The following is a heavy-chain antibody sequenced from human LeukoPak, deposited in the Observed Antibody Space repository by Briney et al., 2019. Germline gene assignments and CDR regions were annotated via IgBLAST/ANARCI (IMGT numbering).Heavy chain of an antibody. CDR3: ARGAAMIVVVTPFDI. CDR1: GGSFSGYY. V-gene: IGHV4-34*01. J-gene: IGHJ3*02. CDR2: INHSGST. D-gene: IGHD3-22*01. Sequence: SETLSLTCAVYGGSFSGYYWSWIRQPPGEGLEWIGEINHSGSTNYNPSLKSRVTISVDTSKNQFSLKLSSVTAADTAVYYCARGAAMIVVVTPFDIWGQGTMVTVAS.